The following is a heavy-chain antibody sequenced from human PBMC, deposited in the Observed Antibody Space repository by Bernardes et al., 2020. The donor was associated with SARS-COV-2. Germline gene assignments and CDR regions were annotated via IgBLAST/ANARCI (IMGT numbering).Heavy chain of an antibody. CDR3: ARRKWEFPEDN. CDR1: GGSISSGSYY. J-gene: IGHJ4*02. Sequence: SETLSLTCTVSGGSISSGSYYWSWIRQPAGKGLEWIGRIYTTGNTNYNPSLKSRVAISVDTSKNQLSLNLTSVTAADTAVYYCARRKWEFPEDNWGQGTLVTVSS. V-gene: IGHV4-61*02. D-gene: IGHD1-26*01. CDR2: IYTTGNT.